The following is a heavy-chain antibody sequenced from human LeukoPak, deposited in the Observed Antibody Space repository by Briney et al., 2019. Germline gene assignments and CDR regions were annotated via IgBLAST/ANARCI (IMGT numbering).Heavy chain of an antibody. V-gene: IGHV1-18*01. CDR3: ARDRGGLRYFDWLPTHFDY. Sequence: ASVKVSCKASGYTLSSYGISWLRQAPGQGLEWMGWISAYNGNTNYAQKLQGRVTMTTDTSTSTAYMELRSLRSDDTAVYYCARDRGGLRYFDWLPTHFDYWGQGTLVTVSS. CDR2: ISAYNGNT. J-gene: IGHJ4*02. D-gene: IGHD3-9*01. CDR1: GYTLSSYG.